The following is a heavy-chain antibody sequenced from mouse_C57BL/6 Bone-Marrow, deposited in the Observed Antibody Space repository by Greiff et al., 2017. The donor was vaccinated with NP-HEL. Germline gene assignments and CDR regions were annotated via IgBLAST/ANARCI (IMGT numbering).Heavy chain of an antibody. V-gene: IGHV2-6*03. CDR2: IWSDGST. J-gene: IGHJ4*01. Sequence: QVQLQQSGPGLVAPSQSLSITCTVSGFSLTSYGVHWVRQPPGKGLEWLVVIWSDGSTTYNSALKSRLSISKDNSKSQVFLKMNSLQTDDTAMYYCARREVTAPYAMDYWGQGTSVTVSS. CDR1: GFSLTSYG. CDR3: ARREVTAPYAMDY. D-gene: IGHD2-2*01.